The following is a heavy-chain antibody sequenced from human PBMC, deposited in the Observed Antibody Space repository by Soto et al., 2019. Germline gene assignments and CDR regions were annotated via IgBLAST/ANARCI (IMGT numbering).Heavy chain of an antibody. D-gene: IGHD6-13*01. Sequence: QLQLQESGPGLVKPSETLSLTCTVSGGSISSSSYYWGWIRQPPGEGLEWIGSIYYSGSTYYNPSLKSRVTISVDTSTNQFSLKLSSVTAADTAVYYCARHTSSRWSLPYSFDYWGQGTLVTVSS. J-gene: IGHJ4*02. CDR3: ARHTSSRWSLPYSFDY. CDR1: GGSISSSSYY. CDR2: IYYSGST. V-gene: IGHV4-39*01.